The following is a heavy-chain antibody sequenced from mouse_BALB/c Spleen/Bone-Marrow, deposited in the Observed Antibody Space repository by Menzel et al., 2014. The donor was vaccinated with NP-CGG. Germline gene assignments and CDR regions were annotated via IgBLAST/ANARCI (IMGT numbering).Heavy chain of an antibody. V-gene: IGHV5-12-1*01. CDR2: ISSGGGST. D-gene: IGHD2-3*01. J-gene: IGHJ4*01. CDR1: GFAFSSYD. CDR3: ARHEDGYYDAMDY. Sequence: EVKLVESGGGLVKPGGSLRLSCAASGFAFSSYDMSWVRQTPEKRLEWVAYISSGGGSTYYPDTVKGRFTISRDNAKSTLYLQMSSLKSEDTAMYYCARHEDGYYDAMDYWGQGTSVTVSS.